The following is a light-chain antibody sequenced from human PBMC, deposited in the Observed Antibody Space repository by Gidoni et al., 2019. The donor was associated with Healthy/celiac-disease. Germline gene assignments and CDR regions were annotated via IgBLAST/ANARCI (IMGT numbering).Light chain of an antibody. CDR2: WAS. CDR3: QQYDSTPIT. CDR1: QCVSYSSTNTNY. V-gene: IGKV4-1*01. Sequence: DMVRTQSPDFLAASLGERATINRKSIQCVSYSSTNTNYLAWYQQKPGQPPKLLIYWASTREPGVPDRFSGSGSGTDFTLTISSLQAEDVAVYYCQQYDSTPITFXXXTRLEIK. J-gene: IGKJ5*01.